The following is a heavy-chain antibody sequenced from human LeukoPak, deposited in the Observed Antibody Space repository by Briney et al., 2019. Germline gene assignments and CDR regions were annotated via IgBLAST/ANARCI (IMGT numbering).Heavy chain of an antibody. D-gene: IGHD5-18*01. CDR2: IYSGGST. V-gene: IGHV3-66*02. CDR3: ARDTRRIQLSSFDP. J-gene: IGHJ5*02. Sequence: GGSLRLSCAASGFTVSSNYMSWVRQAPGKGLEWVSVIYSGGSTYYADSVKGRFTISRDNSMNTLYLQMNSLRAEDTAVYYCARDTRRIQLSSFDPWGQGTLVTVSS. CDR1: GFTVSSNY.